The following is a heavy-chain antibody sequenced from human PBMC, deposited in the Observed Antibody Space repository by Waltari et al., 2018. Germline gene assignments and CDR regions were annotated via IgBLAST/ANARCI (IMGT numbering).Heavy chain of an antibody. V-gene: IGHV2-70*15. CDR3: ARLIVVVPAATSYYYYGMDV. D-gene: IGHD2-2*01. Sequence: QVTLRESGPALVKPTQTLTLTCTFSGFSLRTSGMCVSWIRQPPGTAMEWLARIDWDDDKYYSTSLKTRLTISKDTSKNQVVLTMTNMDPVDTATYYCARLIVVVPAATSYYYYGMDVWGQGTTVTVSS. J-gene: IGHJ6*02. CDR2: IDWDDDK. CDR1: GFSLRTSGMC.